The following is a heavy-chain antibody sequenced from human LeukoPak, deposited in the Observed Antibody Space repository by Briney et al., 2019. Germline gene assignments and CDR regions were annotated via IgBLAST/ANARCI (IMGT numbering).Heavy chain of an antibody. D-gene: IGHD2-2*01. CDR2: IIPIFGTA. J-gene: IGHJ4*02. Sequence: SVKVSCKASGGTFSSYAISWVRQAPGQGLEWMGRIIPIFGTANYAQKFQGRVTITTDESTSTAYMELSSLRSEDTAVYYCARGEVGYCGSTSCYPRGFDYWGQGTLVTVSS. CDR3: ARGEVGYCGSTSCYPRGFDY. CDR1: GGTFSSYA. V-gene: IGHV1-69*05.